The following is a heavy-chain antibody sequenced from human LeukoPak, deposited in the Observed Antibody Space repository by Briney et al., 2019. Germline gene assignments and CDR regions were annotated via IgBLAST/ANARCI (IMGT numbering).Heavy chain of an antibody. J-gene: IGHJ3*01. CDR2: IYYSGST. CDR1: GDSISSSSYY. Sequence: SETLSLTCTVSGDSISSSSYYWGWIRQPPGKGLEWIGSIYYSGSTYYNPSLKSRVTISVDPAKNQFSLKLSSVTSADSAVYYCARDRGYYYGGAFDVWGQGTIIAVSS. V-gene: IGHV4-39*07. CDR3: ARDRGYYYGGAFDV. D-gene: IGHD3-22*01.